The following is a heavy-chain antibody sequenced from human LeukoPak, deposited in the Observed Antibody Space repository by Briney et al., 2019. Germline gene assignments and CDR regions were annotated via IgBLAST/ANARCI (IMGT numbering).Heavy chain of an antibody. J-gene: IGHJ5*02. CDR1: GGSFSGYY. CDR2: INHSGST. CDR3: ARSVGYSYGYARFDP. D-gene: IGHD5-18*01. Sequence: SETLSLTCAVYGGSFSGYYWNWIRQPPGKGLEWIGEINHSGSTNYNPSLKSRVTISVDTSKNQFSLKLSSVTAADTAVYYCARSVGYSYGYARFDPWGQGTLVTVSS. V-gene: IGHV4-34*01.